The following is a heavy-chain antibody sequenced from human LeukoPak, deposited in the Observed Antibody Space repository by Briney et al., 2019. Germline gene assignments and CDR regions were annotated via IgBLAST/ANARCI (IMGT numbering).Heavy chain of an antibody. D-gene: IGHD6-19*01. CDR1: GYSFPSYW. CDR2: IYPDDSDT. Sequence: GVSLKISCQGSGYSFPSYWIAWVRQMPGKGLEWMAIIYPDDSDTRYSSSFQGQVTISADKSISTAYLQWSSLKASDTAMYYCARRSSSGWFFDYWGQGTLVTVSS. CDR3: ARRSSSGWFFDY. J-gene: IGHJ4*02. V-gene: IGHV5-51*01.